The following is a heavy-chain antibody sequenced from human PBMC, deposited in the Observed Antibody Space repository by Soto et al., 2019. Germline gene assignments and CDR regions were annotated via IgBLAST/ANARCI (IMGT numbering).Heavy chain of an antibody. J-gene: IGHJ6*02. Sequence: GGSLRLSCAASGVTFSSYAMSWVRQAPGKGLEWVSAISGSGGSTYYADSVKGRFTISRDNSKNTLYLQMNSLRAEDTAVYYCATTPREGGVLRFLELSPTVYGMDVWGQGTTVTVS. D-gene: IGHD3-3*01. V-gene: IGHV3-23*01. CDR2: ISGSGGST. CDR3: ATTPREGGVLRFLELSPTVYGMDV. CDR1: GVTFSSYA.